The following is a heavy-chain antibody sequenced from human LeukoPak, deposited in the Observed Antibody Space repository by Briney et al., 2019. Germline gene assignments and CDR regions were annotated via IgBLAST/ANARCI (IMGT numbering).Heavy chain of an antibody. V-gene: IGHV3-11*01. J-gene: IGHJ4*02. CDR2: ISSSGSTI. CDR1: GFTFSDYY. Sequence: GGSLRLSCAASGFTFSDYYMSWIRQAPGKGLEWVSYISSSGSTIYYADSVKGRFTISRDNAKNSLYLQMNSLRAEDTALYYCAKDAYGSGSYLDYWGQGTLVTVSS. CDR3: AKDAYGSGSYLDY. D-gene: IGHD3-10*01.